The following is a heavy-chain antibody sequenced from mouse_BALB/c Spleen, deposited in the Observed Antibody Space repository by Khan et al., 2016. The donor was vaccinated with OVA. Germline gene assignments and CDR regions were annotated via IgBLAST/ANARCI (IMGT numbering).Heavy chain of an antibody. CDR1: GFNIKDYY. V-gene: IGHV14-1*02. Sequence: VQLQQSGAELVRPGALVKLSCKASGFNIKDYYMHWVKQRPEQGLEWIGWIDPENGNTIYDPKFQGKASITADTSSNTAYLQLSSLTSEDTAVYYSARSHGGGNYGFAYWGQGTLVTVSA. CDR3: ARSHGGGNYGFAY. D-gene: IGHD1-1*02. J-gene: IGHJ3*01. CDR2: IDPENGNT.